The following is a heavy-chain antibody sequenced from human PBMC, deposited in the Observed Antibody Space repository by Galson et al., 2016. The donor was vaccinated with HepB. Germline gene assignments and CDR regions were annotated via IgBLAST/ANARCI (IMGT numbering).Heavy chain of an antibody. CDR2: MNPNTGNT. CDR3: ARGSAPMDH. J-gene: IGHJ4*02. CDR1: GYTFTTED. V-gene: IGHV1-8*01. Sequence: SVKVSCKASGYTFTTEDINWVRQATGQGLEWMGWMNPNTGNTGYAQKFQGRVTMTMNTSIRTAYMELSSLRSDDTAVYYCARGSAPMDHWGQGTLVAVSS.